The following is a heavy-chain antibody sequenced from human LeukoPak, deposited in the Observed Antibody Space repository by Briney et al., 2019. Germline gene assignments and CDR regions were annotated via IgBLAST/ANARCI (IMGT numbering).Heavy chain of an antibody. D-gene: IGHD3-3*01. CDR3: ARDPGVTIFGVAMPYFDY. V-gene: IGHV3-30-3*01. CDR1: GFTFSSYA. J-gene: IGHJ4*02. CDR2: ISYDGSNK. Sequence: PGGSLRLPCAASGFTFSSYAMHLVRQAPGKGLEWVAVISYDGSNKYYADSVKGRFTISRDNSRNTLYLQMNSLRAEDTAVYYCARDPGVTIFGVAMPYFDYWGQGTLVTVSS.